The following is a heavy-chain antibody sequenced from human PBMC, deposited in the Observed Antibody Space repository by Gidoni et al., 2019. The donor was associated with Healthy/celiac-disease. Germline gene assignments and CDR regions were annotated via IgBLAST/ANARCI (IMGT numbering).Heavy chain of an antibody. D-gene: IGHD6-6*01. Sequence: QVQLQESGPGLVKPSETLSLTCTVSGGSISSYYWSWIRQPPGKGLEWIGYIYYSGSTNYNPSLKSRVTISVDTSKNQFSLKLSSVTAADTAVYYCARENGAALDYWGQGTLVTVSS. CDR2: IYYSGST. CDR1: GGSISSYY. CDR3: ARENGAALDY. V-gene: IGHV4-59*01. J-gene: IGHJ4*02.